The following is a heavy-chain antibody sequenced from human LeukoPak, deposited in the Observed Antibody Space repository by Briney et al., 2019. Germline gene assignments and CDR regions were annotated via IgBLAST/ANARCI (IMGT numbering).Heavy chain of an antibody. J-gene: IGHJ4*02. CDR1: GFTVSSNH. D-gene: IGHD1-1*01. V-gene: IGHV3-53*01. CDR2: IYSGGST. CDR3: ARGPAGYN. Sequence: GGSLRLSCAASGFTVSSNHMSWVRQAPGKGLEWVSVIYSGGSTDYADSVKGRFTISRDDLKNTLYLQMNSLRAEDTAVYYCARGPAGYNWGQGTLVTFSS.